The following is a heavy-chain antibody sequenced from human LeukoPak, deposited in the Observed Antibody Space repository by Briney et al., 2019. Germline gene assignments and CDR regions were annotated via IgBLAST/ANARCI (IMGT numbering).Heavy chain of an antibody. CDR2: ISNDGGNK. CDR1: GFTFSIYG. CDR3: AKWSPSIVGTATPTHYFDY. D-gene: IGHD1-26*01. J-gene: IGHJ4*02. V-gene: IGHV3-30*18. Sequence: GGSLRLSCAASGFTFSIYGMHWVRQAPDKGPEWVAVISNDGGNKYYAGSVKGRFTISRDNSKNTVYLQMNSLRAEDTAVYYCAKWSPSIVGTATPTHYFDYWGQGTQVTVSS.